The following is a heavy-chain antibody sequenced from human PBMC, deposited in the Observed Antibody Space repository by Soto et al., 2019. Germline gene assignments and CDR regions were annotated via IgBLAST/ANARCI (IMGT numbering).Heavy chain of an antibody. J-gene: IGHJ4*02. CDR2: ITYDGSNK. Sequence: PGGSLRLSCAPSGFTFLSYAMHWVRQAPGKGLEWVAVITYDGSNKYYADSVKGRFTISRDNSKNTLYLQMNSLRAEDTAVYYCARDWSSYYDSSGYPDYWGQGT. CDR1: GFTFLSYA. D-gene: IGHD3-22*01. CDR3: ARDWSSYYDSSGYPDY. V-gene: IGHV3-30-3*01.